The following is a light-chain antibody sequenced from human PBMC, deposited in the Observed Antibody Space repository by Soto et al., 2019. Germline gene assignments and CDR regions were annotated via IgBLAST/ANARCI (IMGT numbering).Light chain of an antibody. V-gene: IGKV1-9*01. Sequence: DIQLPQSPSFLSASVGARVTITCRASQGISNYLAWYQQKAGKAPKLLIHTASTLQNGVPSRFSGSGSVTEFTLTISSLQPEDLATYYCQHRHSYPLTFGGGTKVEIK. CDR3: QHRHSYPLT. J-gene: IGKJ4*01. CDR2: TAS. CDR1: QGISNY.